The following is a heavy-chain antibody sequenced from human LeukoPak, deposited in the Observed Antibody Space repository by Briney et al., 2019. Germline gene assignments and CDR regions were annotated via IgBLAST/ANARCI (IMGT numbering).Heavy chain of an antibody. CDR2: ISSSGSTI. CDR3: ARDSGSYANWFDP. CDR1: GFTFSDYY. V-gene: IGHV3-11*01. J-gene: IGHJ5*02. Sequence: PGGSLRLSCAASGFTFSDYYTSWIRQAPGKGLEWVSYISSSGSTIYYADSVKGRFTISRDNAKNSLYLQMNSLRAEDTAVYYCARDSGSYANWFDPWGQGTLVTVSS. D-gene: IGHD1-26*01.